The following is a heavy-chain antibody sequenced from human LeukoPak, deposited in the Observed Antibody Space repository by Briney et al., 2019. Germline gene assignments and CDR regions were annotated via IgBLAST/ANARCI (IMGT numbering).Heavy chain of an antibody. J-gene: IGHJ3*01. Sequence: SQTLSLTCTVSGGSISSADYYWSWIRQPPGKGLEWIGYIYYTGSIYHNPSLTTRLTISLDTSKNQLSLKLNSVTAADTAVYYCARVNVAYCDYRGLLGHAFDVWGQGTMATASS. D-gene: IGHD4-17*01. CDR3: ARVNVAYCDYRGLLGHAFDV. V-gene: IGHV4-30-4*01. CDR2: IYYTGSI. CDR1: GGSISSADYY.